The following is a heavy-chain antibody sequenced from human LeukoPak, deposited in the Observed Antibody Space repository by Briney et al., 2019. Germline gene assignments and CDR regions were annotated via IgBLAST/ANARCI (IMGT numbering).Heavy chain of an antibody. V-gene: IGHV3-23*01. CDR3: AKELGSSCYSYFDY. J-gene: IGHJ4*02. Sequence: GGSLRLSCADSGFTFSSYGMSWVRQAPGKGLEWVSGISGSGDSTYYADSVKGRFTISRDNSKNTLYLQMNSLRAEDTAVYYCAKELGSSCYSYFDYWGQGTLVTVSS. D-gene: IGHD2-2*02. CDR2: ISGSGDST. CDR1: GFTFSSYG.